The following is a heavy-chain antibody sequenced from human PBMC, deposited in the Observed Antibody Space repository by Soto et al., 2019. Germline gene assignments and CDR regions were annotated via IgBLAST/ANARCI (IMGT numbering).Heavy chain of an antibody. CDR1: GFTFSSYS. CDR2: ISSSSSTI. J-gene: IGHJ5*02. Sequence: GGSLRLSCAASGFTFSSYSMNWVRQAPGKGLEWVSYISSSSSTIYYADSVKGRFTISRDNAKNSLYLQMNSLRDEDTAVYYCAAFYSGYDYPWFDPWGQGTLVTVSS. D-gene: IGHD5-12*01. V-gene: IGHV3-48*02. CDR3: AAFYSGYDYPWFDP.